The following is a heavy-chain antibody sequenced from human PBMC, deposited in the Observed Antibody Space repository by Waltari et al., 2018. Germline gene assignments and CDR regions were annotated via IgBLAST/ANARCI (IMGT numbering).Heavy chain of an antibody. CDR1: GFTFSSYS. CDR2: SSSRSRYI. Sequence: EVQLVESGGGLVKPGGSLRLSCAASGFTFSSYSMNWVRQAPGKGLGWVSASSSRSRYIYYAGSVKGRFTISRDNAKNSLYLQMNSRRAEDTAVYYCARAGGGYFRYYYSYMDVWGKGTTVTVSS. J-gene: IGHJ6*03. V-gene: IGHV3-21*01. D-gene: IGHD6-13*01. CDR3: ARAGGGYFRYYYSYMDV.